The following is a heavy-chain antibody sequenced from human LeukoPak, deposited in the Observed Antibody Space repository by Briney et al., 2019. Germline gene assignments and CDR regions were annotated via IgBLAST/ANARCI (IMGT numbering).Heavy chain of an antibody. CDR1: GLTFSSYS. V-gene: IGHV3-48*01. CDR2: ISSSSSTI. J-gene: IGHJ3*02. D-gene: IGHD3-3*01. CDR3: ASLGREWIDAFDI. Sequence: GGSLRLSCAASGLTFSSYSMNWVRQAPGKGLEWVSYISSSSSTIYYADSVKGRFTISRDNAKNSLYLQMNSLRAEDTAVYYCASLGREWIDAFDIWGQGTMVTVSS.